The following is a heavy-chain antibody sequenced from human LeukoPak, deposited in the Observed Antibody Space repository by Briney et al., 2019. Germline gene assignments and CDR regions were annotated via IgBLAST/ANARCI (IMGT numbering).Heavy chain of an antibody. V-gene: IGHV3-53*01. CDR2: IYSGGST. D-gene: IGHD6-19*01. J-gene: IGHJ4*02. CDR3: ARDLGSYTSGWYMGFDY. Sequence: PGGSLRLSCAASGFTVSSNYMSWVRQAPGKGLEWVSVIYSGGSTYYADSVKGRFTISRDNSKNSLYLQVNSLRAEDTAIYYCARDLGSYTSGWYMGFDYWGQGTLVTVSS. CDR1: GFTVSSNY.